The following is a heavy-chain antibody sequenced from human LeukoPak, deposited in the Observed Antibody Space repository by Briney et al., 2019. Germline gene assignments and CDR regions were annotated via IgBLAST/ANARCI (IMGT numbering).Heavy chain of an antibody. D-gene: IGHD4-11*01. V-gene: IGHV3-7*01. CDR1: GFTFSDYW. Sequence: GGSLRLSCAASGFTFSDYWMSWVRQAPGKGLEWVANIKQDGSEQNSVDSVKGRFTISRDNAYNSLFLQMNSLRAEDTAVYYCATLTVASTFDYWGQGTPVTVSS. CDR3: ATLTVASTFDY. CDR2: IKQDGSEQ. J-gene: IGHJ4*02.